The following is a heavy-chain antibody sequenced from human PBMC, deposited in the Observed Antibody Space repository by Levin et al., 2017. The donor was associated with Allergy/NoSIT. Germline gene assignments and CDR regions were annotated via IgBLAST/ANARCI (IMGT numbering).Heavy chain of an antibody. Sequence: GGSLRLSCAASGFTFDDYTMHWVRQVPGKGLEWVSLIDWDGTSTFYADSVKGRFTISRDNSKNILYLQMNSLRSEDTAFYYCAKDTIPREARYFDSWRQGPLVTVSS. V-gene: IGHV3-43*01. J-gene: IGHJ4*02. CDR2: IDWDGTST. D-gene: IGHD2-2*02. CDR1: GFTFDDYT. CDR3: AKDTIPREARYFDS.